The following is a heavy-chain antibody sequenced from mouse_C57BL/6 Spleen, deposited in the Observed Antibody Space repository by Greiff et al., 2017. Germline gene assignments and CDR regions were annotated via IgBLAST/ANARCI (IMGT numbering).Heavy chain of an antibody. J-gene: IGHJ2*01. V-gene: IGHV1-85*01. D-gene: IGHD2-5*01. CDR2: IYPGDGST. CDR1: GYTFTSYD. CDR3: ARASNYGDFDY. Sequence: QVQLQQSGPELVKPGASVKLSCKASGYTFTSYDINWVKQRPGQGLEWIGWIYPGDGSTKYNEKFKGKATLTVDTSSSTAYMEHHSLTSEDSAVYFCARASNYGDFDYWGQGTTLTVSS.